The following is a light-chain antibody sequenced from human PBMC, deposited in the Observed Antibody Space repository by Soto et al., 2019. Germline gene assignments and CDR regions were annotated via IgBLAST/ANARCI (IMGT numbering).Light chain of an antibody. CDR3: QQSFTIPPLT. J-gene: IGKJ4*01. Sequence: DMQMTQSPSSLSASIGDRVTITCRASQTISMYLNWYQQKPGKAPILLISAASHLQSGVPSRFSSSGSGTNFTLTIDSLQPEDLATYYCQQSFTIPPLTFGGGTKVEIK. V-gene: IGKV1-39*01. CDR1: QTISMY. CDR2: AAS.